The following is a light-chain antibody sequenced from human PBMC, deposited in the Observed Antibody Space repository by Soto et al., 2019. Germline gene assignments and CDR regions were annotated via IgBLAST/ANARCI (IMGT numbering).Light chain of an antibody. J-gene: IGLJ3*02. CDR1: SSDVGGYNY. Sequence: QSALTQPASVSGSPGQSITISCTGTSSDVGGYNYVSWYQQHPGKVPKLIIYEVNNRPSGVSYRFSGSKSGNTDSLTISGLQAEDEADYYFSAYTGISTHVFGGGTKLTVL. V-gene: IGLV2-14*01. CDR3: SAYTGISTHV. CDR2: EVN.